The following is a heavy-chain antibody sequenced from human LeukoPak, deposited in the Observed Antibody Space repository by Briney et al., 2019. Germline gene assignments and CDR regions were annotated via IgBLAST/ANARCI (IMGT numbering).Heavy chain of an antibody. V-gene: IGHV3-21*01. J-gene: IGHJ1*01. Sequence: GGSLRLSCAASGFTFSSYGMHWVRQAPGKGLEWVSSISSSSSYIYYADSVKGRFTISRDNAKNSLYLQMNSLRAEDTAVYYCARDDIVVVPAAASAEYFQHWGQGTLVTVSS. CDR1: GFTFSSYG. D-gene: IGHD2-2*01. CDR2: ISSSSSYI. CDR3: ARDDIVVVPAAASAEYFQH.